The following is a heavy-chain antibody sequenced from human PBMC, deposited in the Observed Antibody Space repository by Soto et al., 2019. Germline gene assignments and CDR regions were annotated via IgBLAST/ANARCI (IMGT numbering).Heavy chain of an antibody. V-gene: IGHV1-8*01. J-gene: IGHJ4*02. D-gene: IGHD1-7*01. Sequence: GASVKVSCKASGYTFTSYEINWVRQATGLGLEGMGWMNPNTSDTGYAQKFQGRVTMPRNTSISTAYMELSSLRSEDPAVFYCKTGTTESDYWGKEPRVTAPS. CDR1: GYTFTSYE. CDR3: KTGTTESDY. CDR2: MNPNTSDT.